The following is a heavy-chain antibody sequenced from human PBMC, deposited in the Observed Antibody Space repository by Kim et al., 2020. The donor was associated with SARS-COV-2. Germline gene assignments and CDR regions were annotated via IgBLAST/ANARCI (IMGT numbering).Heavy chain of an antibody. V-gene: IGHV1-46*01. CDR1: GYTFTSYY. Sequence: ASVKVSCKASGYTFTSYYMHWVRQAPGQGLEWMGIINPSGGSTSYAQKFQGRVTMTRDTSTSTVYMELSSLRSEDTAVYYCASPHPVAGSYQLLQYYYGMDVWGQGTTVTVSS. J-gene: IGHJ6*02. CDR3: ASPHPVAGSYQLLQYYYGMDV. CDR2: INPSGGST. D-gene: IGHD2-2*01.